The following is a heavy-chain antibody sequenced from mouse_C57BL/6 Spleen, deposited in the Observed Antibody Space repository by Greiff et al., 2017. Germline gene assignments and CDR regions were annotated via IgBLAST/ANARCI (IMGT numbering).Heavy chain of an antibody. V-gene: IGHV1-36*01. D-gene: IGHD2-3*01. Sequence: VQLQQPGPVLVKPGPSVKISCKASGFTFTDYYMHWVKQSHGKSLEWIGLVYPYNGGTSYNQKFKGKATLTVDTSSSTAYMELNSLTSEDSAVYYCATNTYDGYYVFAYWGQGTLVTVSA. CDR2: VYPYNGGT. J-gene: IGHJ3*01. CDR1: GFTFTDYY. CDR3: ATNTYDGYYVFAY.